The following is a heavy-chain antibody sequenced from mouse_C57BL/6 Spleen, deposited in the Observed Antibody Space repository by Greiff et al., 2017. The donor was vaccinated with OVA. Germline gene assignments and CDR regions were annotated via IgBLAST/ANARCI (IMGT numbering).Heavy chain of an antibody. CDR1: GYTFTDYE. Sequence: VQLQQSGAELVRPGASVTLSCKASGYTFTDYEMHWVKQTPVHGLEWIGAIDPETGGTAYNQKFKGKATLTADKSSSTAYMELRSLTSEDSAVYYCTRGDYDGAWFAYWGQGTLVTVSA. J-gene: IGHJ3*01. CDR2: IDPETGGT. V-gene: IGHV1-15*01. CDR3: TRGDYDGAWFAY. D-gene: IGHD2-4*01.